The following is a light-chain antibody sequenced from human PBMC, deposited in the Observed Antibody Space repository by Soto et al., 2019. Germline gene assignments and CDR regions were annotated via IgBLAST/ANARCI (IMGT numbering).Light chain of an antibody. CDR1: QAISNY. Sequence: DIQMTQSPSFLSASVGDRVTITCRASQAISNYLNWYQQKPGKAPNLLIFGAKTLQSGVPSRFSGSGYGTDFTLTITTLQPEDVGMYYCQQCHATPLTFGQGIRLDI. CDR3: QQCHATPLT. V-gene: IGKV1-39*01. J-gene: IGKJ5*01. CDR2: GAK.